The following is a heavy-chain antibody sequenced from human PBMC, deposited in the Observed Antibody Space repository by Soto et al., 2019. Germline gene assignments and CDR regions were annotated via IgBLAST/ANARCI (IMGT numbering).Heavy chain of an antibody. D-gene: IGHD2-2*01. Sequence: VGSLRLSCKTSGFTFSSYGLHWLRQAPGKGLEWVTFISYNGNKTNYADSVKGRFTVSRDNSKNTLYLQMNSLRPEDTAVYYCAKHSSTFVFWGQGPMVTVSS. J-gene: IGHJ4*02. CDR2: ISYNGNKT. V-gene: IGHV3-30*18. CDR3: AKHSSTFVF. CDR1: GFTFSSYG.